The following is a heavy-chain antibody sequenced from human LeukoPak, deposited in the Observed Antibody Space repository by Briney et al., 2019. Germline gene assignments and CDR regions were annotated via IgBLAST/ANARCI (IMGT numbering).Heavy chain of an antibody. CDR3: ARDLKDIVADY. CDR2: INPNSGGT. Sequence: ASVKVSCKASGYTFTDYQLHWVRQAPGQRLEWVGRINPNSGGTNSAQKFQGRTTMTRDTSISTAYMELSRLRSDDTAVYYCARDLKDIVADYWGQGTLVTVSS. V-gene: IGHV1-2*06. CDR1: GYTFTDYQ. J-gene: IGHJ4*02. D-gene: IGHD5-12*01.